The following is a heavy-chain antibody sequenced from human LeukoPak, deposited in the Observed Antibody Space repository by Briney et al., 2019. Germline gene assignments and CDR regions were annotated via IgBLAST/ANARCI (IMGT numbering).Heavy chain of an antibody. CDR2: IETDGSTS. J-gene: IGHJ4*02. CDR3: ARGAHKRDDYGGFFDY. Sequence: PGGSLRLSCAASGFTFNLNRIHWVRQVPGKGLEWISWIETDGSTSGYLRSVQGRFTVSRDNAKSTVHLQMNSLRAEDTAVYYCARGAHKRDDYGGFFDYWGQGTLVTVSS. CDR1: GFTFNLNR. V-gene: IGHV3-74*01. D-gene: IGHD4-23*01.